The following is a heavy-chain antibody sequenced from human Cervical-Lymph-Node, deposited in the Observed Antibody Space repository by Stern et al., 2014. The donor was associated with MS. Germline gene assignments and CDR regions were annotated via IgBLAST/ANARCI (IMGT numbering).Heavy chain of an antibody. CDR3: ARGGERYIYYYGMDV. Sequence: QVQLQESGPGLVKPSQTLSLTCIVSGGSISSVGYYWSWIRQHPGKGLEWIGYISYSGSTYYIPSLESRVTISVDTSKNQFSLKLLSVTAADTAVYYCARGGERYIYYYGMDVWGQGTTVTVSS. J-gene: IGHJ6*02. CDR1: GGSISSVGYY. D-gene: IGHD3-16*01. CDR2: ISYSGST. V-gene: IGHV4-31*03.